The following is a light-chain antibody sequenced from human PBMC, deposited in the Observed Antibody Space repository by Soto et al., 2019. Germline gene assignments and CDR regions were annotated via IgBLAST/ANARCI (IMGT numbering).Light chain of an antibody. CDR2: EVS. Sequence: QSALTQPASVSGSPGQSITISCTGTISDVGGYDYVSWYQQHPGKAPKVMIYEVSNLPSGVSNRFSGSKSGNTASLTISGLQAEDEADYYCSSYTASSTPVVFGGGTKLTVL. V-gene: IGLV2-14*01. CDR1: ISDVGGYDY. J-gene: IGLJ2*01. CDR3: SSYTASSTPVV.